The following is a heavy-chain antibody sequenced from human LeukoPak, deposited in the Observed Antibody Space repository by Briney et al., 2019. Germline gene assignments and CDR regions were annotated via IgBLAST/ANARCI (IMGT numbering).Heavy chain of an antibody. J-gene: IGHJ4*02. CDR1: GGSISSSSYY. CDR2: IYYSGST. D-gene: IGHD3-10*01. CDR3: ASRDGDYYGSGSYFFDY. Sequence: PSETLSLTCTVSGGSISSSSYYWGWIRQPPGKGLEWIGSIYYSGSTYYNPSLKSRVTISVDTSKNQFSLKLSSVTAAATAVYYCASRDGDYYGSGSYFFDYWGQGTLVTVSS. V-gene: IGHV4-39*01.